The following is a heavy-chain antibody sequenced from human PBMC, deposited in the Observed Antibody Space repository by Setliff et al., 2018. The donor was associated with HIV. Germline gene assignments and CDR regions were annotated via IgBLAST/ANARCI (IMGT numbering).Heavy chain of an antibody. Sequence: PSETLSLTCTVSGDSISTDYWTWIRQPPGKGLEWIGYIYNSASTSYNPSLQSRVTLSVDTSKNQFSLKLSSVTAADTASYYCAKPYYDISGYYFYYFDYWGQGTLVTVSS. CDR3: AKPYYDISGYYFYYFDY. J-gene: IGHJ4*02. D-gene: IGHD3-22*01. CDR1: GDSISTDY. CDR2: IYNSAST. V-gene: IGHV4-4*08.